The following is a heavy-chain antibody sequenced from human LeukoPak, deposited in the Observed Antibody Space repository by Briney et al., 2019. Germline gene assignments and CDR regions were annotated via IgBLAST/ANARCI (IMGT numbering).Heavy chain of an antibody. D-gene: IGHD6-13*01. Sequence: GGSLRLSCSASGFTFSSYAMHWVRQAPGKGLEYVSAISSNGGSTYYADSVKGRFTISRDNSKNTLYLQMSSLRAEDTAVYYCVKPYSSSWFAKDYWGQGTLVTVSS. V-gene: IGHV3-64D*06. CDR3: VKPYSSSWFAKDY. CDR1: GFTFSSYA. J-gene: IGHJ4*02. CDR2: ISSNGGST.